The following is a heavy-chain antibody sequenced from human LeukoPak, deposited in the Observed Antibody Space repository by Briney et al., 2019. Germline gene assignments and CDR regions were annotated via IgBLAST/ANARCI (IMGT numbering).Heavy chain of an antibody. CDR2: IYYSGST. CDR3: ARNYYDSSGYYYFYLDY. V-gene: IGHV4-39*07. CDR1: GGSISSYY. Sequence: PSETLSLTCTVSGGSISSYYWGWIRQPPGKGLEWIGSIYYSGSTYYNPSLKSRVTISVDTSKNQFSLKLSSVTAADTAVYYCARNYYDSSGYYYFYLDYWGQGTLVTVSS. J-gene: IGHJ4*02. D-gene: IGHD3-22*01.